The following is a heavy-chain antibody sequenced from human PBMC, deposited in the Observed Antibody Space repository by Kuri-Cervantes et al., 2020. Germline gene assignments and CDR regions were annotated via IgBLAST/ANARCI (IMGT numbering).Heavy chain of an antibody. CDR2: ISSSSTI. D-gene: IGHD5-24*01. CDR3: AREMATITPGMDV. V-gene: IGHV3-48*01. CDR1: GFTFSSYS. Sequence: GESLKISCAASGFTFSSYSMNWVRQAPGKGLEWVSYISSSSTIYYADSVKGRFTISRDNAKNSPYLQMNSLRAEDTAVYYCAREMATITPGMDVWGQGTTVTVSS. J-gene: IGHJ6*02.